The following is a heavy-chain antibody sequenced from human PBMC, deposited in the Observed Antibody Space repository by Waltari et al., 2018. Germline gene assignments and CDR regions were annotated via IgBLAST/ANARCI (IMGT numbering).Heavy chain of an antibody. CDR2: IYPGGDT. CDR1: GYSIRRGAF. CDR3: ARRGRLSSYFFDY. V-gene: IGHV4-38-2*01. D-gene: IGHD2-15*01. Sequence: QLHLQESGPGLLKPSATLSLTCAVSGYSIRRGAFWGWIRQPPGKGLELIGSIYPGGDTYFNPSLKSRVTISVDKSKNQYSLNLRSMTAADTAVYYCARRGRLSSYFFDYWGQGTLVTVSS. J-gene: IGHJ4*02.